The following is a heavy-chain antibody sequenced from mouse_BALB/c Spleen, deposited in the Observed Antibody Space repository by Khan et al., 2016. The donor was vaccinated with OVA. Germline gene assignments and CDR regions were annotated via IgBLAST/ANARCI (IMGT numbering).Heavy chain of an antibody. CDR2: IHYSGST. Sequence: VQLKQSGPDLVKPSQSLSLTCTVTGYSITSGFGWHWIRQFPGNKLEWMGYIHYSGSTNYNPSLKSRISFTRDTSKNQFFLQLNSVTTEDTATYYCAGAPGVMDFWGQGTSVTVSS. CDR3: AGAPGVMDF. V-gene: IGHV3-1*02. J-gene: IGHJ4*01. CDR1: GYSITSGFG.